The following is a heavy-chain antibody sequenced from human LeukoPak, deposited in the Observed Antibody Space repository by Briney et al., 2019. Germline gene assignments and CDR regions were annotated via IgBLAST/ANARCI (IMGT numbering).Heavy chain of an antibody. D-gene: IGHD3-10*01. J-gene: IGHJ4*02. CDR2: IKQDGSEK. CDR3: ARGRGVAAYYFDY. CDR1: GFTFSSYW. V-gene: IGHV3-7*01. Sequence: GGSLRLSCAASGFTFSSYWMSWVRQAPGKGLEWVANIKQDGSEKYYVDSVKGRFTISRDNAKNSLYLQMNSLRAEDTAVYYCARGRGVAAYYFDYWGQGTLVTVSS.